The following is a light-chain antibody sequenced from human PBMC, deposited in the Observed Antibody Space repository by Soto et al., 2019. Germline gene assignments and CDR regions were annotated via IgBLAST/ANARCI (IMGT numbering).Light chain of an antibody. J-gene: IGKJ1*01. CDR3: QQYYRTPPT. CDR1: QSIFYSSNNKNY. V-gene: IGKV4-1*01. CDR2: WAS. Sequence: DIVMTQSPDSLAVSLGERATINCTSKQSIFYSSNNKNYLAWYQQKAGQPPKLFIYWASTRESGVPDRFSGSGSGTDFTLTISSLQAEDVAVYYCQQYYRTPPTFGQGTKVEIK.